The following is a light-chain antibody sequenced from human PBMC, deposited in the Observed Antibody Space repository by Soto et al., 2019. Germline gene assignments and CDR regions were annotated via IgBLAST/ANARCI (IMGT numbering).Light chain of an antibody. V-gene: IGKV3-15*01. CDR1: QSVSSD. CDR2: GAC. CDR3: QQYNNWTRT. J-gene: IGKJ1*01. Sequence: EIVFTQSPATLSVSPGERATLSCRASQSVSSDLAWYRQEPGQAPSLLIYGACTRETGIPARFSGSGAGTEFTLTISSLQSEDVYVDYCQQYNNWTRTFGQGTKVDIK.